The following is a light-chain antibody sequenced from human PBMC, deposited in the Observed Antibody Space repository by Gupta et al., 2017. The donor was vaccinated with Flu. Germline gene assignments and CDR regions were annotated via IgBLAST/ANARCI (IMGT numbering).Light chain of an antibody. V-gene: IGKV2-28*01. Sequence: DIVMTQYPLSLPVAPGESASMSCRSSQSLLKSNGSNYLDWYLQRPGRSPQLLIYLSSHRASGVPDRFSGSGSGTDFTLKISRGEAEDVGVYYCMQSLQGLTFGGGTKMEIK. J-gene: IGKJ4*01. CDR1: QSLLKSNGSNY. CDR2: LSS. CDR3: MQSLQGLT.